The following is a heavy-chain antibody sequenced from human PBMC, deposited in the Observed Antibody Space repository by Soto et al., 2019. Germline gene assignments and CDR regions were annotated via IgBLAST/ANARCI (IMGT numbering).Heavy chain of an antibody. D-gene: IGHD2-2*01. CDR1: GGTFSSYA. J-gene: IGHJ6*02. V-gene: IGHV1-69*01. CDR3: ARSQGSSTRLEIYYSSYYGMDV. CDR2: ILPISETT. Sequence: QVQLVQSGAEVKKPGSSVKVSCKASGGTFSSYAISWVRQAPGPGLEWMGGILPISETTNYAQKFQGRVTITADEAKSTAYMELRSLRSEDTAVYYWARSQGSSTRLEIYYSSYYGMDVWGQGTTVTVSS.